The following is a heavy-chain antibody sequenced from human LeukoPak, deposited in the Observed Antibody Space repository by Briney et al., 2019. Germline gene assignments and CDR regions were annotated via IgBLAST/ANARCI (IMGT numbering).Heavy chain of an antibody. CDR3: ARDHPYYDFWSGYSRAFDI. D-gene: IGHD3-3*01. V-gene: IGHV3-48*01. J-gene: IGHJ3*02. Sequence: GGSLRLSCGASGFTFSTYTVNWVRQAPGKGLERVSYISSSSSTIYYADSVRGRFTISRDNAKNSLYLQMNSLRAEDTAVYYCARDHPYYDFWSGYSRAFDIWGQGTMVTVSS. CDR2: ISSSSSTI. CDR1: GFTFSTYT.